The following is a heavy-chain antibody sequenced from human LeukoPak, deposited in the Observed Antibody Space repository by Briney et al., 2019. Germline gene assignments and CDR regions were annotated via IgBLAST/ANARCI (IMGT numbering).Heavy chain of an antibody. D-gene: IGHD2-2*01. CDR3: AKEAAAILWHYYYYMDV. Sequence: GGSLRLSCVASGFTFSSYAMSWVRQAPGKGLEWVSAISGSGGSTYYADSVKGRSTISRDNSKNTLYLQMNSLRAEDTAVYYCAKEAAAILWHYYYYMDVWGKGTTVAVSS. V-gene: IGHV3-23*01. CDR1: GFTFSSYA. J-gene: IGHJ6*03. CDR2: ISGSGGST.